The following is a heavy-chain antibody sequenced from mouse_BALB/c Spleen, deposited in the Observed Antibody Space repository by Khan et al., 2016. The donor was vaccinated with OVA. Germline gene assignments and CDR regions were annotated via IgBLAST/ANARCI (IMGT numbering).Heavy chain of an antibody. CDR3: ATLYSNPFTY. Sequence: VPLLQSGAELVRPGASVKLSCTASGFTIKDTYIPWIKQRPDQGLEWIGRIDPANGDANYDPNVQDQATLPTDTFSNTAYLQLSSLTSEDTAVYYCATLYSNPFTYWGQGTLVTVSA. J-gene: IGHJ3*01. V-gene: IGHV14-3*02. CDR2: IDPANGDA. CDR1: GFTIKDTY. D-gene: IGHD2-5*01.